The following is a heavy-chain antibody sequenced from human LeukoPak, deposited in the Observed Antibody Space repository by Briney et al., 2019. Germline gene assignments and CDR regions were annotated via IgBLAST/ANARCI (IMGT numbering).Heavy chain of an antibody. CDR1: GYTFTSYG. D-gene: IGHD6-13*01. Sequence: ASVKVSCKASGYTFTSYGISWVRQAPGQGLEWMGGIIPIFGTANYAQKFQGRVTITADKSTSTAYMELSSLRSEDTAVYYCARDRGPSSSWYFRDYYYYYMDVWGKGTTVTVSS. CDR3: ARDRGPSSSWYFRDYYYYYMDV. CDR2: IIPIFGTA. V-gene: IGHV1-69*06. J-gene: IGHJ6*03.